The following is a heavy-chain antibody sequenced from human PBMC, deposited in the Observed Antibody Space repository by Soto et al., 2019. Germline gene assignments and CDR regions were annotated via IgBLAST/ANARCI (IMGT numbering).Heavy chain of an antibody. D-gene: IGHD4-17*01. CDR2: ISYDGSNK. J-gene: IGHJ6*02. CDR3: AKDRGSTVDYYYDMDV. V-gene: IGHV3-30*18. CDR1: GFTFSSYG. Sequence: QVQLVESGGGVVQPGRSLRLSCAASGFTFSSYGMHWVRQAPGKGLERVAVISYDGSNKYHADSVKGRITISRDNSKNTLYLPRSSRRAEDTAVYYCAKDRGSTVDYYYDMDVWGQGTTLTVSS.